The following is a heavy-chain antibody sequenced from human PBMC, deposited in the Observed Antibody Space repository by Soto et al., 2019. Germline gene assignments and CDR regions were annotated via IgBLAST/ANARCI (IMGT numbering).Heavy chain of an antibody. CDR2: IYYPGST. CDR3: ARSLGTVYDSLPDY. Sequence: PSETLSLTCTVSGGSIRSYYWSWIRQPPGKGLEWIGYIYYPGSTNYNPSLKSRVTISIDTSKNQFSLKLSSVTAADTAVFYCARSLGTVYDSLPDYWGQGTLVTVSS. J-gene: IGHJ4*01. D-gene: IGHD3-22*01. V-gene: IGHV4-59*01. CDR1: GGSIRSYY.